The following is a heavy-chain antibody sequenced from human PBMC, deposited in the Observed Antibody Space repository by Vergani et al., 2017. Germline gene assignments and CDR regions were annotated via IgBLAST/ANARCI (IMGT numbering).Heavy chain of an antibody. Sequence: QVQLQESGPGLVKPSETLSLTCTVSGGSISSYYWSWIRQPPGKGLEWIGYIYYSGSTNYNPSLKSRVTISVDTSKNQFSLKLSSVTAADTAVYYCARVRGSSWRGYAFDIWGQGRMVTVSS. V-gene: IGHV4-59*01. CDR2: IYYSGST. D-gene: IGHD1-26*01. J-gene: IGHJ3*02. CDR3: ARVRGSSWRGYAFDI. CDR1: GGSISSYY.